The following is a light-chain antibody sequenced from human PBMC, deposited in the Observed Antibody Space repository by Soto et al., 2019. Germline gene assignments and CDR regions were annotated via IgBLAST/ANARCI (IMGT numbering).Light chain of an antibody. J-gene: IGKJ4*01. CDR3: QQRSNWPLT. CDR1: QSVSSY. CDR2: DAS. V-gene: IGKV3-11*01. Sequence: EIVLTQSPAPLSLSPGERATLSCRASQSVSSYLTWYQQKPGQAPRLLIYDASNRATGIPARFSGSGSGTDFTLTISRLEPEEFAVYYCQQRSNWPLTFGGGTKVEIK.